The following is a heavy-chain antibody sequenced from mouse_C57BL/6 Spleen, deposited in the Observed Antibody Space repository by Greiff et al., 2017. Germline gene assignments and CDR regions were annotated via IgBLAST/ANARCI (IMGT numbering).Heavy chain of an antibody. Sequence: EVMLVESGEGLVKPGGSLKLSCAASGFTFSSYAMSWVRQTPEKRLEWVAYISSGGDYIYYADTVKGRFTISRDNASNTLYLQMSSLKSEDTAMYYCTRDYYGSSSCAYWGQGTLVTVSA. CDR3: TRDYYGSSSCAY. V-gene: IGHV5-9-1*02. J-gene: IGHJ3*01. CDR2: ISSGGDYI. CDR1: GFTFSSYA. D-gene: IGHD1-1*01.